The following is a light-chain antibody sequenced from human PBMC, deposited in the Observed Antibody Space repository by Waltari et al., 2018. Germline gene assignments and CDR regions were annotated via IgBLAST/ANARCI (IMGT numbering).Light chain of an antibody. Sequence: DIVMTQTPDSLAVSLGERATINCKSSQNILSRSNHKHHLAWYKQKPGQPPKRLIYWASTRESGVPDRFSGSGSGTDFTLTIRSLQAEDVAVYYCQQFYRTPCTFGPGTKVDIK. CDR1: QNILSRSNHKHH. V-gene: IGKV4-1*01. J-gene: IGKJ3*01. CDR2: WAS. CDR3: QQFYRTPCT.